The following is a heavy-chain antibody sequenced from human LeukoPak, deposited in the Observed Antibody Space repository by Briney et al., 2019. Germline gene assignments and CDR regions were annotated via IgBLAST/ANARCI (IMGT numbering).Heavy chain of an antibody. J-gene: IGHJ4*02. Sequence: SETLSLTCTVSGGSISSGNYYWSWIRKSAGKGLEWIGRIYTSGSTNYNPSLKSRVTISVDTSKNQFSLKLGSVTAADTAIYYCARYCSGGSCSFDQWGQGTLVTVSS. CDR3: ARYCSGGSCSFDQ. CDR2: IYTSGST. D-gene: IGHD2-15*01. CDR1: GGSISSGNYY. V-gene: IGHV4-61*02.